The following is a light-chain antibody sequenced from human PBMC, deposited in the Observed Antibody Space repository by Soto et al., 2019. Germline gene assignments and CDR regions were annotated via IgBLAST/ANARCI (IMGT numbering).Light chain of an antibody. V-gene: IGKV3-20*01. CDR1: QSVSSSY. CDR2: GAS. Sequence: EIVLTQSPGTLSLSPGERATLSCRASQSVSSSYLAWYQQKPGQAPRLLIYGASSRATGIPDRFSGSGSGTDFTLTISRLEPEDFALYYCQQYCSSPQTFGQGTKLGIK. J-gene: IGKJ2*01. CDR3: QQYCSSPQT.